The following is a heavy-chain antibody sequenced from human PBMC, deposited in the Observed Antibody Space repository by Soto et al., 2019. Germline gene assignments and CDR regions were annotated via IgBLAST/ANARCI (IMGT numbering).Heavy chain of an antibody. V-gene: IGHV4-59*12. Sequence: SETLSLTCTVSGGSISSYYWSWIRHPPGKGLEWIGYIYYSGSTNYNPSLKSGVTISVDTAKSQFSLKLNSVTAADTAVYYWGRGVNYYDSSGCSWFEAWGQGALVTVSS. J-gene: IGHJ5*02. D-gene: IGHD3-22*01. CDR1: GGSISSYY. CDR2: IYYSGST. CDR3: GRGVNYYDSSGCSWFEA.